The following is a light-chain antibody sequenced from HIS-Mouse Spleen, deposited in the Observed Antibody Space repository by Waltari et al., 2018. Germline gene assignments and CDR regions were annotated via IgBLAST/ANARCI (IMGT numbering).Light chain of an antibody. Sequence: QSALTQPPSASGSPGQSVTISCTGPSSDVGGYHHVSWYQQHPGKAPKLMIYEVSKRPSGVPDRFSGSKSGNTASLTVSGLQAEDEADYYCSSYAGSNNFNVVFGGGTKLTVL. CDR1: SSDVGGYHH. V-gene: IGLV2-8*01. J-gene: IGLJ2*01. CDR2: EVS. CDR3: SSYAGSNNFNVV.